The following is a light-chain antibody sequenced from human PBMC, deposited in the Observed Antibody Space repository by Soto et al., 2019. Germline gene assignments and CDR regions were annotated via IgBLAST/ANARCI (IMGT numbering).Light chain of an antibody. CDR1: QDISSW. CDR2: AAS. Sequence: DIQMTQSPSSVSASVGDRVTITCRASQDISSWLAWYQQIPGKAPNLLIYAASSLQSGVPSRFSGSGSGTDFTLTISSLQPEDFATYYCQQANSFPWTFGQGTKVEIK. V-gene: IGKV1-12*02. CDR3: QQANSFPWT. J-gene: IGKJ1*01.